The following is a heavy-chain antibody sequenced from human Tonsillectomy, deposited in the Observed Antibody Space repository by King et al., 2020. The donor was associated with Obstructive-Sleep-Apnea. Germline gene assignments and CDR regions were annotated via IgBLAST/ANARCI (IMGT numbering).Heavy chain of an antibody. CDR3: AKEKGIDYYYGMDV. V-gene: IGHV3-9*01. CDR1: GFTFDDYA. D-gene: IGHD2-21*01. CDR2: ILWIGGNI. J-gene: IGHJ6*02. Sequence: VQLVESGGGLVQPGRSLRLSCAASGFTFDDYAMHWVRQAPGKGLEWVSAILWIGGNIAYADSVKGRFTVSRDNPKNSLYLPMNSLRPEDTALYYCAKEKGIDYYYGMDVWGQGTSVTVSS.